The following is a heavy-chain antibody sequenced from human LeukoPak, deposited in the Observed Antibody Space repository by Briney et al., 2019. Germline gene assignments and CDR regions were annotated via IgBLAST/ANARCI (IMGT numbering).Heavy chain of an antibody. D-gene: IGHD3-9*01. CDR1: GYTFTRFG. J-gene: IGHJ5*02. CDR2: ISAYNGNT. Sequence: ASVKVSCKASGYTFTRFGISWVRQAPGQGVEWMGRISAYNGNTNYAQRLQGRVTMTTDTSTSTAYMELRSLRSDDTAVYYCARGPEGFDWLPRVDPWGQGTLVTVSS. CDR3: ARGPEGFDWLPRVDP. V-gene: IGHV1-18*04.